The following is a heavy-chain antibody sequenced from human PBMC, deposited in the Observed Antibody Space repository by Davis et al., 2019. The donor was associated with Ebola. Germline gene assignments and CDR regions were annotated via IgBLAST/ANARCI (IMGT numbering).Heavy chain of an antibody. CDR1: GYTFTSYA. CDR3: AREGSYDFWSGYYSDY. D-gene: IGHD3-3*01. V-gene: IGHV1-3*01. J-gene: IGHJ4*02. Sequence: ASVKVSCKASGYTFTSYAMHWVRQAPGQRLEWMGWINAGNGNTKYSQKFQGRVTITRDTSASTAYMELSSLRSEDTAVYYCAREGSYDFWSGYYSDYWGQGNLVTVSS. CDR2: INAGNGNT.